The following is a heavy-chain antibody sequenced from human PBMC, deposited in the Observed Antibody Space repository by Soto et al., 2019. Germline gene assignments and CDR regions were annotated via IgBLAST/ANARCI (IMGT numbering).Heavy chain of an antibody. CDR1: GFTFSNAW. J-gene: IGHJ6*02. CDR3: TTEGSGWYGVTYYYYGMDV. Sequence: GGSLRLSCAASGFTFSNAWMSWVRQAPGKGLEWVGRIKSKTDGGTTDYAAPVKGRFTISRDDSKNTLYLQMNSLKTEDTAVYYCTTEGSGWYGVTYYYYGMDVWGQGTTVTVSS. D-gene: IGHD6-19*01. CDR2: IKSKTDGGTT. V-gene: IGHV3-15*01.